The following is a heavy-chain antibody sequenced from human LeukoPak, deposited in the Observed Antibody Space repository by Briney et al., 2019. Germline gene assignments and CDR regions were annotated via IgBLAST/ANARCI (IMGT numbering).Heavy chain of an antibody. CDR1: GFTFSSYW. D-gene: IGHD4-11*01. J-gene: IGHJ6*02. CDR3: ARGLHPPRDSTDYYYYGMDV. CDR2: INSDGSST. V-gene: IGHV3-74*01. Sequence: PGGSLRLSCAASGFTFSSYWMHWVRQAPGKGLVWVSRINSDGSSTSYADSVKGRFTISRHNSKNTLYLQMNSLRAEDTAVYYCARGLHPPRDSTDYYYYGMDVWGQGTTVTVSS.